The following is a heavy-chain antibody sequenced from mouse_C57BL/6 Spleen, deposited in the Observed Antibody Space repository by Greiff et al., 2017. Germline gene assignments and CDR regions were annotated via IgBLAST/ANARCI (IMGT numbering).Heavy chain of an antibody. V-gene: IGHV1-15*01. Sequence: QVHVKQSGAELVRPGASVTLSCKASGYTFTDYEMHWVKQTPVHGLEWIGAIDPETGGTAYNQKFKGKAILTADKSSSTAYMELRSLTSEDSAVYYCTLASLRSAMDYWGQGTSVTVSS. J-gene: IGHJ4*01. CDR2: IDPETGGT. CDR3: TLASLRSAMDY. D-gene: IGHD6-2*01. CDR1: GYTFTDYE.